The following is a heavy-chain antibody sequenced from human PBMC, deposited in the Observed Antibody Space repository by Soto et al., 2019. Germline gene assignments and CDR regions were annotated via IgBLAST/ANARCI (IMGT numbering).Heavy chain of an antibody. J-gene: IGHJ6*02. D-gene: IGHD6-19*01. CDR2: IYPGDSDT. Sequence: GESLKISCKGSGYSFTSYWIGWVRQMPGKGLEWMGIIYPGDSDTRYSPSLQGQVTISADKSISTAYLQWSSLKASDTAMYYCAINKDSSGYYYYGMDVWGQGTTVTVSS. CDR1: GYSFTSYW. CDR3: AINKDSSGYYYYGMDV. V-gene: IGHV5-51*01.